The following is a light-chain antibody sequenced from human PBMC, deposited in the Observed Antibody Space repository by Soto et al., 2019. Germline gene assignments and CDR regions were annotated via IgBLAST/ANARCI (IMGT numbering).Light chain of an antibody. CDR3: SSYAGSSVPVA. CDR1: SSDVGGYNF. V-gene: IGLV2-8*01. J-gene: IGLJ2*01. Sequence: QSALTQPPSASGSPGQSVTISCTGASSDVGGYNFVSLYQQHPGKAPKLMIYDVTKRPSGVPDRFSGSKSGNTASLTVSGLQADDEADYYCSSYAGSSVPVAFGGGTKVTVL. CDR2: DVT.